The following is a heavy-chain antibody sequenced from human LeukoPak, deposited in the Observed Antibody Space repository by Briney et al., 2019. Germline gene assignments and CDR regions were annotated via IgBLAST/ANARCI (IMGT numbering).Heavy chain of an antibody. Sequence: KPSETLSLTCTVSGGSISSYYWSWIRQPPGKGLEWIGYIYYSGSTNYNPSLKSRVTISVDTSKNQFSLKLSSVTAADTAVYYCARSIRQWLGPYNWFDPWGQGTLVTVSS. D-gene: IGHD6-19*01. J-gene: IGHJ5*02. V-gene: IGHV4-59*01. CDR2: IYYSGST. CDR3: ARSIRQWLGPYNWFDP. CDR1: GGSISSYY.